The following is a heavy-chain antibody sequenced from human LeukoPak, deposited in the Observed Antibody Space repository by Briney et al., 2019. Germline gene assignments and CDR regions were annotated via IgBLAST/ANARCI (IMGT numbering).Heavy chain of an antibody. J-gene: IGHJ4*02. CDR3: AKSDGYGLIDY. CDR2: FSHSGFP. V-gene: IGHV4-34*01. CDR1: GGSFSGYS. Sequence: PSETLSLTCAIYGGSFSGYSWTWIRQPPGKGLEWIGEFSHSGFPVYNPSLGGRVTISIDASKNQFSLKLNSVTAADTAMYYCAKSDGYGLIDYLGQGTLVTVSS. D-gene: IGHD2-21*02.